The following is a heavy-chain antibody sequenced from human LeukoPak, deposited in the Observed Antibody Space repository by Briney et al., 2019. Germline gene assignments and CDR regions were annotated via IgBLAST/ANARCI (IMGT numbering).Heavy chain of an antibody. D-gene: IGHD1-26*01. CDR2: ISDSSSSI. CDR3: AVDAWELPLDAFDI. V-gene: IGHV3-48*02. Sequence: GGSLRPSCAASGFTFSTYNMNWVRQAPGKGLEWVSYISDSSSSIYYAESVKGRFTVSGDNAKNSLYLQMNSLRDQDTAVYYCAVDAWELPLDAFDIWGQGTLVTVSS. CDR1: GFTFSTYN. J-gene: IGHJ3*02.